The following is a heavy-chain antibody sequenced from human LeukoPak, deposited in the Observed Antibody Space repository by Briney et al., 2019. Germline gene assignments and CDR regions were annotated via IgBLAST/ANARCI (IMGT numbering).Heavy chain of an antibody. CDR1: GFTFDDYA. CDR3: AKDLASVYDAFNI. Sequence: GGSLRLSCAASGFTFDDYAMNWVRQAPGKGLEWVSLISGDGGRTFYADSVKGRFTISRDNSKNSLYLEMNSMRTEDTALYYCAKDLASVYDAFNIWGQGTMVTVSS. J-gene: IGHJ3*02. V-gene: IGHV3-43*02. CDR2: ISGDGGRT.